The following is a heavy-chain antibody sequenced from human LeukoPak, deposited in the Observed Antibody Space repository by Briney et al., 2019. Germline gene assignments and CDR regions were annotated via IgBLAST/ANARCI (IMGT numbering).Heavy chain of an antibody. CDR1: GFTFSSYD. CDR2: ISGSGGGT. J-gene: IGHJ6*02. Sequence: PGGSLRLSCAASGFTFSSYDMSWVRQAPGKGLEWVSAISGSGGGTYYVDSVKGRFTISRDNSKKTLYLQMNSLRAEDTAVYYCAKVQGGNNFHYGMDVWGQGTTVTVSS. V-gene: IGHV3-23*01. CDR3: AKVQGGNNFHYGMDV. D-gene: IGHD1-20*01.